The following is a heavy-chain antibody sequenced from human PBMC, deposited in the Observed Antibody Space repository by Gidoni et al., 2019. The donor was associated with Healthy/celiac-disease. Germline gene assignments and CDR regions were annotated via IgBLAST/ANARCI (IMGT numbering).Heavy chain of an antibody. CDR1: GFTFSGSA. CDR3: TRPLDYDSSGSLNDY. D-gene: IGHD3-22*01. V-gene: IGHV3-73*01. Sequence: EVQLVESGGGLVQPGGSLKLSCAASGFTFSGSAMHWVRQASGKGLEWVGRIRSKANSYATAYAASVKGRFTISRDDSKNTAYLQMNSLKTEDTAVYYCTRPLDYDSSGSLNDYWGQGTLVTVSS. CDR2: IRSKANSYAT. J-gene: IGHJ4*02.